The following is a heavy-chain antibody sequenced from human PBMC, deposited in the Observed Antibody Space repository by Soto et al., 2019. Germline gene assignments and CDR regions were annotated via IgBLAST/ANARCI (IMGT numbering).Heavy chain of an antibody. CDR3: ARTSRFDC. V-gene: IGHV4-34*01. Sequence: QVQLQQWGAGLLKPSETLSLTCAVYGVSFRGYYWSWIRQPPGEGLEWIGEINHCGSTHFNPPLTSAVTLSVDTSKNRFSLELNSGTAADAAVYYCARTSRFDCWGQGTLVNVSS. CDR1: GVSFRGYY. CDR2: INHCGST. D-gene: IGHD6-6*01. J-gene: IGHJ4*02.